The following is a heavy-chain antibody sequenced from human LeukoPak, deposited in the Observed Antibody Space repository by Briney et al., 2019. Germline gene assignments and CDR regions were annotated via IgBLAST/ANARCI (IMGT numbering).Heavy chain of an antibody. CDR3: ARAYGDYYYYYGMDV. CDR2: ISSSGSTI. CDR1: GFTFSSYE. J-gene: IGHJ6*02. Sequence: GGSLRLSCAASGFTFSSYEMNWVRQAPGKGLEWVSYISSSGSTIYYADSVKGRFTISRDNAKNSLYLQMNSLRAEDTAVYYCARAYGDYYYYYGMDVWGQGTTVTVSS. V-gene: IGHV3-48*03. D-gene: IGHD4-17*01.